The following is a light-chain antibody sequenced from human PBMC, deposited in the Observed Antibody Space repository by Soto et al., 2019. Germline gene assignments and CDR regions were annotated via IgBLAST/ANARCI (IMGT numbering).Light chain of an antibody. CDR1: QSISSW. V-gene: IGKV1-5*01. CDR2: DAS. J-gene: IGKJ1*01. CDR3: QQYNSFIKT. Sequence: DIQITQSPSTLSASVGDRVTITCRASQSISSWLAWCQQKPGKAPKLLIYDASSLESGVPSRFSGSGFGTEFTLTISSLQPDDFATYYCQQYNSFIKTFGQGTKVDIK.